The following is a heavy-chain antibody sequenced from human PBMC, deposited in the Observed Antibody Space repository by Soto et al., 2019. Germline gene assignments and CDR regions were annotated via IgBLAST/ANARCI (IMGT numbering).Heavy chain of an antibody. CDR3: ARSNSRLSPFDY. V-gene: IGHV4-61*08. D-gene: IGHD3-16*02. Sequence: PSETLSLTCAVSGDSISSGGYYWSWIRQPPGKGLEWIGYIYYSGSTNYNPSLKSRVTISVDTSKNQFSLKLSSVTAADTAVYYCARSNSRLSPFDYWGQGTLVTVSS. CDR2: IYYSGST. J-gene: IGHJ4*02. CDR1: GDSISSGGYY.